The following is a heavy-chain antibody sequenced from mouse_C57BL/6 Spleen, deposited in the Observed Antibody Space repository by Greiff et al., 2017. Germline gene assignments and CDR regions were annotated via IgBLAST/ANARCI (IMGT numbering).Heavy chain of an antibody. V-gene: IGHV1-61*01. CDR2: IYPSDSET. D-gene: IGHD3-2*02. J-gene: IGHJ4*01. CDR3: ATYRQGAMDY. CDR1: GYTFTSYW. Sequence: QVQLQQPGAELVRPGSSVKLSCKASGYTFTSYWMDWVKQRPGQGLEWIGNIYPSDSETHYNQKFKDKATLTVDKSSSTAYMQLSSLTSDDSAVCDSATYRQGAMDYWGQGTSVTVSS.